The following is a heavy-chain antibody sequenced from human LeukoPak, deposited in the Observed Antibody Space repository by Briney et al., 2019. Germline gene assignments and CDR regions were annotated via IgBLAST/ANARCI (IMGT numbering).Heavy chain of an antibody. D-gene: IGHD6-19*01. V-gene: IGHV1-69*02. CDR2: IIPILGIA. Sequence: SVKVSCKASGGTFSSYTISWVRQAPGQGLEWMGRIIPILGIANYAQKFQGRVTITADKSTSTAYMELSSLRSEDTAVYYCASAAVAGSPLYFDYWGQGTLVAVSS. CDR1: GGTFSSYT. CDR3: ASAAVAGSPLYFDY. J-gene: IGHJ4*02.